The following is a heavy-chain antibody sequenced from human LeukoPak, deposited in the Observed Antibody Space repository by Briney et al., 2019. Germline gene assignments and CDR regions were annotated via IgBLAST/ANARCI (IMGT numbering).Heavy chain of an antibody. CDR1: GFSFTTSGVG. Sequence: SGPTLVKPTQPLTLTCTFSGFSFTTSGVGVGWIRQPPGKALECLALIYWDDDKRYSSSLKSRLTITKDTSKNQVVLTMTNMDPVDTATYYCAHKGIKGGDYNWFDPWGQGTLVTVSS. CDR2: IYWDDDK. CDR3: AHKGIKGGDYNWFDP. J-gene: IGHJ5*02. V-gene: IGHV2-5*02. D-gene: IGHD2-21*02.